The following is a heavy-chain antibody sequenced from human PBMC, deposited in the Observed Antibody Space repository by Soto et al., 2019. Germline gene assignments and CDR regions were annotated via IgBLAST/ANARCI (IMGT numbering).Heavy chain of an antibody. CDR1: GYSFLNYW. J-gene: IGHJ5*02. V-gene: IGHV5-51*01. D-gene: IGHD6-19*01. CDR3: GRYYSSGLATWFDP. Sequence: GESLKISCKGSGYSFLNYWIGWVRKMPGKGLEWMGIIYPGDSQTRYSPSFQGRVTISADKSVSTAYLQWSSLKASDTAMYYCGRYYSSGLATWFDPWGQGTLVTVSS. CDR2: IYPGDSQT.